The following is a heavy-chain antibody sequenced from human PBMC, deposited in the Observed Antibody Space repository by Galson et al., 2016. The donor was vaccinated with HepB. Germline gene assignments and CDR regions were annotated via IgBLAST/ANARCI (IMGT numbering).Heavy chain of an antibody. D-gene: IGHD2-2*01. Sequence: SVKVSCKASGGTFNNYTLSWVRQAPGQGLEWMGGIIPILDIPNYAQKLQGRVTITADKSTTTVYMELSSLRFEDTAVYYCARVGGYCRSTSCYAYYGLDGWGQGTTVTVSS. V-gene: IGHV1-69*10. CDR2: IIPILDIP. CDR3: ARVGGYCRSTSCYAYYGLDG. J-gene: IGHJ6*02. CDR1: GGTFNNYT.